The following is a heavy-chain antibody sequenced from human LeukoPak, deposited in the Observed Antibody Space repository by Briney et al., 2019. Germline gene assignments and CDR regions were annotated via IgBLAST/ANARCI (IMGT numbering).Heavy chain of an antibody. V-gene: IGHV4-39*01. J-gene: IGHJ4*02. CDR1: GDSISSSGSY. CDR2: VSYSGST. CDR3: ARHFDY. Sequence: PSETLSLTCTVSGDSISSSGSYWGWIRQPPGKGLEWIGSVSYSGSTYYNPSLKSRVTISIDTPKNQFSLKLSSVTAADTAVYYCARHFDYWGQGTLVTVSS.